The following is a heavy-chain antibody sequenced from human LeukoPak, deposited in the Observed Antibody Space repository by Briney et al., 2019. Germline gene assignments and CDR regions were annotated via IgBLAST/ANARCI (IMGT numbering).Heavy chain of an antibody. CDR1: GFTFSSYS. V-gene: IGHV3-21*01. CDR3: APWRRNLGGIHSGSSALGY. J-gene: IGHJ4*02. D-gene: IGHD1-26*01. CDR2: ISSSRSYI. Sequence: PGGSLRLSCAASGFTFSSYSMTWVRQAPGKGLEWVSSISSSRSYIYYADSVKGRFTISRDNAKNSLYLQMNSLRAEDTADYYCAPWRRNLGGIHSGSSALGYWGQGTLVTVSP.